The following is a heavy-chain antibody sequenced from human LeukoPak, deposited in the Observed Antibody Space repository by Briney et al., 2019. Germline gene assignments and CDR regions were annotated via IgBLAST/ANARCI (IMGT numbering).Heavy chain of an antibody. CDR2: TYYRSKWYY. CDR3: SLARSEYHYGMDV. CDR1: GDSVSSISVA. Sequence: SQTLSLTCAISGDSVSSISVAWNWIRQPPSRGLEWLGRTYYRSKWYYEYAVSVKSRINISPDTPKNQFSLQLTSVTPEDTAVYYCSLARSEYHYGMDVWGQGTTVTVSS. J-gene: IGHJ6*02. V-gene: IGHV6-1*01.